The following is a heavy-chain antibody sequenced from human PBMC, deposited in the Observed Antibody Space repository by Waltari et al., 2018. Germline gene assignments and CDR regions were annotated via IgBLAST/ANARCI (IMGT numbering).Heavy chain of an antibody. CDR1: GGTFSSCT. CDR3: ARVVNDILTMDY. J-gene: IGHJ4*02. Sequence: QVQLVQSGAEVKKPGSSVKVSCKASGGTFSSCTISWVRQAPGQGLEWMGRIIPILGIANYAQKFQGRVTITADKSTSTAYMELSSLRSEDTAVYYCARVVNDILTMDYWGQGTLVTVSS. D-gene: IGHD3-9*01. CDR2: IIPILGIA. V-gene: IGHV1-69*02.